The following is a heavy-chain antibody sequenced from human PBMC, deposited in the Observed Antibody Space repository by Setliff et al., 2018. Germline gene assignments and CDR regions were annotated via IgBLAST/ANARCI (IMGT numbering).Heavy chain of an antibody. V-gene: IGHV1-24*01. CDR1: GGTFSSYA. CDR3: ATESLLRYFDLVGNPYAFDI. Sequence: ASVKVSCKASGGTFSSYAISWVRQAPGKGLEWMGGFDPEDGETIYAQKFQGRVTMTEDTSTDTAYMELSSLRSEDTAVYYCATESLLRYFDLVGNPYAFDIWGQGTMVTVSS. J-gene: IGHJ3*02. CDR2: FDPEDGET. D-gene: IGHD3-9*01.